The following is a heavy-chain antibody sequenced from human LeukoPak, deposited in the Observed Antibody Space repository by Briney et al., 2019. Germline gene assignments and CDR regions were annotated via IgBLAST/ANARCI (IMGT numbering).Heavy chain of an antibody. CDR2: IRYDGSNK. V-gene: IGHV3-30*02. Sequence: PGGSLRLSCAASGFTFSSYGMHRVRQAPGKGLQWVAFIRYDGSNKYYADSVKGRFTISRDNSKNTLYLQMNSLRAEDTALYYCAKAETGTTAGSLDYWGQGTLVTVSS. CDR3: AKAETGTTAGSLDY. D-gene: IGHD1/OR15-1a*01. J-gene: IGHJ4*02. CDR1: GFTFSSYG.